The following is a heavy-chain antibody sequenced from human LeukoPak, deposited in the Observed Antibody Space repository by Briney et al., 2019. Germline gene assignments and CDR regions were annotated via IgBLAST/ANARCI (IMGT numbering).Heavy chain of an antibody. CDR3: ARHSRGRGVIGEFDY. J-gene: IGHJ4*02. V-gene: IGHV4-59*08. CDR1: GGSISSYY. CDR2: ISDIGSI. D-gene: IGHD3-10*01. Sequence: PSETLSLTCTVSGGSISSYYWSWIRQPPGKGLEWIAYISDIGSINYNPSLKSRVTISVDTSKNQFSLKLSSVTAADTAVYFCARHSRGRGVIGEFDYWGQGTLVTVSS.